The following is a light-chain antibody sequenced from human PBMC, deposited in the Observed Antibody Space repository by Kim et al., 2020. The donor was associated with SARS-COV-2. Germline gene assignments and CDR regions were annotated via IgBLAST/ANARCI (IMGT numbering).Light chain of an antibody. J-gene: IGKJ1*01. V-gene: IGKV1-39*01. CDR1: QTIGNY. CDR3: QQTDSIPRT. Sequence: ASEGDRVNITCRASQTIGNYLSWYQQKPGQAPKLLIYAASSLHSGVPSRFSGSGSGTDFTLTISSLRPEDFATYYCQQTDSIPRTFGQGTKVDIK. CDR2: AAS.